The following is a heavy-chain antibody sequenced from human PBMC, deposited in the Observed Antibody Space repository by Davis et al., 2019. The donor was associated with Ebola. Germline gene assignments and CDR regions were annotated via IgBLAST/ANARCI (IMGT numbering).Heavy chain of an antibody. CDR1: GYRFTPYG. J-gene: IGHJ5*02. CDR3: ARRREVWSGYPFVGLDP. Sequence: SVPVSCQASGYRFTPYGMHCVRQAPGQGLEWMGWNNTNTGNPTYAKGFTGRFVFSLDTSVSTAYLQISSLKAEDTAVYYGARRREVWSGYPFVGLDPWGQGTLVTVSS. D-gene: IGHD3-3*01. CDR2: NNTNTGNP. V-gene: IGHV7-4-1*02.